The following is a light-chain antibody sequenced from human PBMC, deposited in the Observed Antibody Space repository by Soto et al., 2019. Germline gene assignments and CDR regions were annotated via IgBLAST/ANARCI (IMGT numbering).Light chain of an antibody. CDR3: QQYGSSPDT. Sequence: EIVLTQSPGTLSLSPGERATLSCRASQSVSSSYLAWYQQKPGQAPRLLIYGASSRATGIADRFSSSGSGTDFTLTIDRLEPEDFAVYYCQQYGSSPDTVGQGLKLEIK. V-gene: IGKV3-20*01. CDR1: QSVSSSY. J-gene: IGKJ2*01. CDR2: GAS.